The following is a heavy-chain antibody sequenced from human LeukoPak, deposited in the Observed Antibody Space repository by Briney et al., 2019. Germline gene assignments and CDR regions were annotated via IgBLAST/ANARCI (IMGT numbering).Heavy chain of an antibody. CDR3: ARASLAYCSGGSCYAIDH. Sequence: SQTLSLTCTVSGGSISSGGYHWSWIRQHPGKGLEWIGYRHYSGTTYYNASLKSRLTISVDTSKNQFSLKLSSVTAADTAVYYCARASLAYCSGGSCYAIDHWGQGTLVTVSS. CDR2: RHYSGTT. J-gene: IGHJ4*02. V-gene: IGHV4-31*03. CDR1: GGSISSGGYH. D-gene: IGHD2-15*01.